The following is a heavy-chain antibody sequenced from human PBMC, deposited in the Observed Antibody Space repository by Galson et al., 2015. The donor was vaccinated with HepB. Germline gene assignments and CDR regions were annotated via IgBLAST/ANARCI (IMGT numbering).Heavy chain of an antibody. J-gene: IGHJ5*02. CDR3: ARGNIVVVPAGGGHNWFDP. D-gene: IGHD2-2*01. Sequence: SLRLSCAASGFTFSDYYMSWIRQAPGKGLEWVSYISSSSSYTNYADSVKGRFTISRDNAKNSLYLQMNSLRAEDTAVYYCARGNIVVVPAGGGHNWFDPWGQGPLVTVSS. V-gene: IGHV3-11*05. CDR1: GFTFSDYY. CDR2: ISSSSSYT.